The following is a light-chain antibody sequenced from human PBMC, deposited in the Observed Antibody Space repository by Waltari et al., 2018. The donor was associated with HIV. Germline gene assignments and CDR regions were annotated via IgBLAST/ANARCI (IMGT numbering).Light chain of an antibody. CDR3: AAWDDSLNAWV. V-gene: IGLV1-44*01. Sequence: QSVLAQPPSASGTPGTRVTISCSGRGSNVGSNIVNWYQQVPATAPKLLLYSNNQRPSVVPDRFSGSTSCTSASLAISGLQSEDEADYYCAAWDDSLNAWVFGGGTKLTVL. J-gene: IGLJ3*02. CDR2: SNN. CDR1: GSNVGSNI.